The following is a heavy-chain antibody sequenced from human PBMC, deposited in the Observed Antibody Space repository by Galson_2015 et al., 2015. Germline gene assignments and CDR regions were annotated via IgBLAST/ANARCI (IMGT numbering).Heavy chain of an antibody. V-gene: IGHV1-18*04. CDR3: ALGGYDILTERPNWFDP. Sequence: SVKASCKASGYTFTSYGISWVRQAPGQGLEWMGWISAYNGNTNYAQKLQGRVTMTTDTSTSTAYMELRSLRSDDTAVYYCALGGYDILTERPNWFDPWGQGTLVTVSS. CDR2: ISAYNGNT. J-gene: IGHJ5*02. CDR1: GYTFTSYG. D-gene: IGHD3-9*01.